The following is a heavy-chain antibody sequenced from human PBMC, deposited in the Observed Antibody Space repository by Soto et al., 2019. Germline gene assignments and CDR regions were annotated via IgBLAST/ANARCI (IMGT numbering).Heavy chain of an antibody. Sequence: QVQLQESGPGLVKPSETLSLTCTVSGGSITSYYWSWIRLPPGKGLEWIGYIFYSGSTNYNPSLKSRVTISIDTSKNQFSLKLSSVTAADAAVYYCARRYCSGDTCYRVMFDYWGQGTQVTVSS. D-gene: IGHD2-15*01. J-gene: IGHJ4*02. V-gene: IGHV4-59*01. CDR2: IFYSGST. CDR1: GGSITSYY. CDR3: ARRYCSGDTCYRVMFDY.